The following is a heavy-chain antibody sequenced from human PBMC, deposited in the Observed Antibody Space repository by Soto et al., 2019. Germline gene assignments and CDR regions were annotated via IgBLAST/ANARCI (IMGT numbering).Heavy chain of an antibody. J-gene: IGHJ5*02. CDR1: GFTFSSYS. CDR2: ISDSGGNT. D-gene: IGHD3-10*01. V-gene: IGHV3-23*01. CDR3: SKWSGFGDA. Sequence: GGSLRLSCAASGFTFSSYSMTWVRQAPGKGLEWVSGISDSGGNTWYADSVKGRSTISRDNSKNTLFLQMNSLRAEDTAVYFCSKWSGFGDAWGQGTLVTVSS.